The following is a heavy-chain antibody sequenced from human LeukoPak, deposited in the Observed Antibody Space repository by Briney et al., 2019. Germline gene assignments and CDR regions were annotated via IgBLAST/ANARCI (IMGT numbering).Heavy chain of an antibody. V-gene: IGHV3-23*01. D-gene: IGHD6-13*01. Sequence: GGSLRLSCAASGFTFSSYAMSWVRQAPGKGLEWVSAIGASGSDTYYADSVKGRFTISRDNARNSLYLQMNSLRAEDTAVYYCTRSRPGTEAGQPNFDYWGQGTLVTVSS. J-gene: IGHJ4*02. CDR2: IGASGSDT. CDR3: TRSRPGTEAGQPNFDY. CDR1: GFTFSSYA.